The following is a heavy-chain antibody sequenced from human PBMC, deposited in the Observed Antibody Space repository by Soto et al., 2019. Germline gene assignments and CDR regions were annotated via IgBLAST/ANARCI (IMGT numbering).Heavy chain of an antibody. CDR1: GGSFSGYY. D-gene: IGHD3-10*01. CDR3: ARGGSGLSPVTITMVRGVYFDY. Sequence: PSETLSLTCAVYGGSFSGYYWSWIRQPPGKGLEWIGEINHSGSTNYNPSLKSRVTISVDTSKNQFSLKLSSVTAADTAVYYCARGGSGLSPVTITMVRGVYFDYWGQGTLGTVSS. CDR2: INHSGST. V-gene: IGHV4-34*01. J-gene: IGHJ4*02.